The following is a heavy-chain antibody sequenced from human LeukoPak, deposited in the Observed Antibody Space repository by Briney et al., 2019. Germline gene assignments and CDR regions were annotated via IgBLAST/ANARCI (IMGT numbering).Heavy chain of an antibody. CDR2: IYHSGST. J-gene: IGHJ4*02. V-gene: IGHV4-38-2*02. CDR3: ARDRMVAAAGYFDY. D-gene: IGHD6-13*01. CDR1: GYSISSGYY. Sequence: PSETLSLTCTVSGYSISSGYYWGWIRQPPGKGLGWIGSIYHSGSTYYNPSLKSRVTISVDTSKNQFSLKLSSVTAADTAVYYCARDRMVAAAGYFDYWGQGTLVTVSS.